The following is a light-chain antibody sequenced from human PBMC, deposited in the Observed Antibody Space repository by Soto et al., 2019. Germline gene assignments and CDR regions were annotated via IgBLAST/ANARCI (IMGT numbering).Light chain of an antibody. Sequence: EIVMTQSPATLSVSPGERATLSCRASQSISSNLAWYLQKPGQAPRLLIYDTSTRATGIPARFSGSGSGTEFTLTISSLQSEDFAVYYCQQYYDWPLTFGGGTKVEIE. CDR2: DTS. CDR1: QSISSN. J-gene: IGKJ4*01. CDR3: QQYYDWPLT. V-gene: IGKV3-15*01.